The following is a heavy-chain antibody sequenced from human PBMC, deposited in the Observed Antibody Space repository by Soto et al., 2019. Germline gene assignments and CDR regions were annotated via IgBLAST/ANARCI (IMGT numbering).Heavy chain of an antibody. Sequence: SETLSLTCTVSGGSISSRGYYWGWIRQPPGKGLEWIGNIYYSGTTKYNPSLKSRVTISVDTSKNQFSLKLSSVTAADTAMYYCARCVSGYYSGFDHWGQGTPVTVSS. V-gene: IGHV4-39*07. D-gene: IGHD3-22*01. CDR3: ARCVSGYYSGFDH. J-gene: IGHJ4*02. CDR2: IYYSGTT. CDR1: GGSISSRGYY.